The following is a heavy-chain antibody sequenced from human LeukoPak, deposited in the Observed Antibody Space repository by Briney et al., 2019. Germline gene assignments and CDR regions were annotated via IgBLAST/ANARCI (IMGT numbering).Heavy chain of an antibody. J-gene: IGHJ4*02. V-gene: IGHV4-34*01. D-gene: IGHD1-26*01. Sequence: PSETLSLTCAVYGGSFSGYYWGWIRQPPGKGLEWIGEINHSGSTNYNPSLKSRVTISVGTSKNQFSLKLSSVTAADTAVYYCASDPTYRATDFDYWGQGTLVTVSS. CDR3: ASDPTYRATDFDY. CDR1: GGSFSGYY. CDR2: INHSGST.